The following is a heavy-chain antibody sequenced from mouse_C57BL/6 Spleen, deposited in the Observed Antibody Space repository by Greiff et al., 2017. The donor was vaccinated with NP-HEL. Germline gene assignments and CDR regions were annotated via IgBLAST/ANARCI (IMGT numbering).Heavy chain of an antibody. D-gene: IGHD1-1*01. CDR1: GYTFTGYW. CDR2: ILPGSGST. Sequence: VKLQESGAELMKPGASVKLSCKATGYTFTGYWIEWVKQRPGHGLEWIGEILPGSGSTNYNEKFKGKATFTADTSSNTAYMQLSSLTTEDSAIYYCARSPSITTVVEGAMDYWGQGTSVTVSS. V-gene: IGHV1-9*01. CDR3: ARSPSITTVVEGAMDY. J-gene: IGHJ4*01.